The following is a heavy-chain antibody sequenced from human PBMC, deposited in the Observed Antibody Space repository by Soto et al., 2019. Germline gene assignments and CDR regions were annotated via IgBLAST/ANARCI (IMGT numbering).Heavy chain of an antibody. V-gene: IGHV3-23*01. D-gene: IGHD5-12*01. CDR3: AKGGDGYNSYAYGMDV. CDR1: GFTFSSYA. J-gene: IGHJ6*02. Sequence: GGSLRLSCAASGFTFSSYAMSWVRQAPGKGLEWVSAISGTGDSTYYADSVKGRFTISRDNSKNTLYLQMNSLRAEDTAVYYCAKGGDGYNSYAYGMDVWGQGTTVTVSS. CDR2: ISGTGDST.